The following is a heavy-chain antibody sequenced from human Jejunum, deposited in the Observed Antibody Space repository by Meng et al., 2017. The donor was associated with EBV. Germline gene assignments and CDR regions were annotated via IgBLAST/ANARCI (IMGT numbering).Heavy chain of an antibody. Sequence: GRLGELGGGLVKPGGSLRLSCAASGFDFNSHGMNWVRQNPGRGLEWVSSIDSTSSYIYYADSVKGRFTISRDNARNSLYLQLNSLRAEDTAVYYCARDLTSGSSIGWGGQGTLVTVSS. CDR1: GFDFNSHG. J-gene: IGHJ4*02. CDR3: ARDLTSGSSIGW. CDR2: IDSTSSYI. D-gene: IGHD1-26*01. V-gene: IGHV3-21*01.